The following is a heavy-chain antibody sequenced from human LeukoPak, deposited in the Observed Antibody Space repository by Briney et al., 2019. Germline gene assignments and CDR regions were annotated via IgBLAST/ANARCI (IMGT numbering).Heavy chain of an antibody. Sequence: QPGGSLRLSCAASGFTFSKYAMNWVRQAPGKGLGWVSEISGSGGSTYYADSVKGRFTISRDNSKDTLYLQMNSLRAEDTAVYYCAKGGSTGGYWGQGTLVTVSS. V-gene: IGHV3-23*01. D-gene: IGHD3-10*01. CDR1: GFTFSKYA. J-gene: IGHJ4*02. CDR2: ISGSGGST. CDR3: AKGGSTGGY.